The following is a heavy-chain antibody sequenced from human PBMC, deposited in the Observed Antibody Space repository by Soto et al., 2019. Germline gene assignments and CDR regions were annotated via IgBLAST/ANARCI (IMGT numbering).Heavy chain of an antibody. CDR2: TRDRAHSYTT. CDR3: ARSGTIAARRFIDY. V-gene: IGHV3-72*01. D-gene: IGHD6-6*01. Sequence: GGSLRLSCAASGFTFSSYWMSWVRQAPGKGLEWVGRTRDRAHSYTTEYAASVKGRFTISRDDSKASLFLQMNSLKTEDTAVYYCARSGTIAARRFIDYWGQGTLVTVSS. CDR1: GFTFSSYW. J-gene: IGHJ4*02.